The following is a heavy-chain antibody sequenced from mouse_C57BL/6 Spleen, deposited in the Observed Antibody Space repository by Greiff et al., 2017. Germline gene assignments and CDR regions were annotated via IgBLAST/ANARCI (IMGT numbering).Heavy chain of an antibody. V-gene: IGHV1-74*01. J-gene: IGHJ1*03. D-gene: IGHD4-1*01. CDR1: GYTFTSYW. Sequence: QVQLQQPGAELVKPGASVKVSCKASGYTFTSYWMHWVKQRPGQGLEWIGRIHPSDSDTNYNQKFKGKATLTVDNSSSTAYMQRISLTSEDSAVYYCAIETGHWYFDVWGTGTTVTVSS. CDR3: AIETGHWYFDV. CDR2: IHPSDSDT.